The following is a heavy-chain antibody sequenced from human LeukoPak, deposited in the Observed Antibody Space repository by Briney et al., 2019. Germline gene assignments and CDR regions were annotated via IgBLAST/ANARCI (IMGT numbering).Heavy chain of an antibody. CDR1: GGTFSNYA. CDR3: AGDSVVVAARPYYYYYMDV. CDR2: IIPIFGTA. Sequence: SVKVSCKASGGTFSNYAISWVRQAPGQGLEWMGGIIPIFGTANYAQKFQGRVTITADKSTSTAYMELSSLRSEDTAVYYCAGDSVVVAARPYYYYYMDVWGKGTTVTVSS. J-gene: IGHJ6*03. D-gene: IGHD2-15*01. V-gene: IGHV1-69*06.